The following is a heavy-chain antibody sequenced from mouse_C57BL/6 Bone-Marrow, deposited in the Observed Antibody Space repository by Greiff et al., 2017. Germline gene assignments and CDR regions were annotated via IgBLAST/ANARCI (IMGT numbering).Heavy chain of an antibody. J-gene: IGHJ3*01. D-gene: IGHD1-1*01. CDR1: GYAFSSSW. Sequence: QVQLQQPGPELVKPGASVKISCKASGYAFSSSWMNWVKQRPGQGLEWIGRIDPGDGGTNYNGKFKGKATLTADKSSSTAYMQLSSLTSEDSAVYFCARCITTVGGFAYWGQGTLLTVSA. CDR3: ARCITTVGGFAY. CDR2: IDPGDGGT. V-gene: IGHV1-82*01.